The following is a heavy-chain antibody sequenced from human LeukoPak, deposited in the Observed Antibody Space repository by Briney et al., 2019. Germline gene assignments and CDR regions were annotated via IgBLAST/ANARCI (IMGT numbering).Heavy chain of an antibody. V-gene: IGHV3-21*01. CDR1: GFTFSSYS. Sequence: GGSLRLSCEASGFTFSSYSMNWVRQAPGKGLEWVSSISSSSGYIYYADSVKGRFTISRDNAKNSLYLQMNSLRDEDTAIYYCARETTVIKKIDYWGQGALVTVSS. CDR3: ARETTVIKKIDY. D-gene: IGHD4-17*01. J-gene: IGHJ4*02. CDR2: ISSSSGYI.